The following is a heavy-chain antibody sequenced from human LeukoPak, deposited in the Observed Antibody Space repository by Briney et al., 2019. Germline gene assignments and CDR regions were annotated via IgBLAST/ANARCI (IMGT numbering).Heavy chain of an antibody. CDR1: GYSISSGYF. V-gene: IGHV4-38-2*02. J-gene: IGHJ4*02. Sequence: PSETLFLTCSVSGYSISSGYFWGWIRQPPGKGLEWIGRIYHSGSTYYDPSLKSRVTISVDTSRNQFSLNLSSVTAADTAVYYCARAREPLVYTYYFDYWGQGTLVTVSS. CDR3: ARAREPLVYTYYFDY. D-gene: IGHD1-14*01. CDR2: IYHSGST.